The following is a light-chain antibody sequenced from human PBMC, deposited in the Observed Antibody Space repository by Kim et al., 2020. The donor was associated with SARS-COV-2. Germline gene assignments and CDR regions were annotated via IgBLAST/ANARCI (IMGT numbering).Light chain of an antibody. CDR1: QSVSSN. CDR2: GAS. J-gene: IGKJ2*01. CDR3: QQYNNWPPRYT. V-gene: IGKV3D-15*01. Sequence: IVMTQSPATLSVSPGERATLSCRASQSVSSNLAWYQQKPGQAPRLLFYGASTRATGIPARFSGSGSGTEFTLTISSLQSEDFAVYYCQQYNNWPPRYTFGQGTKLEI.